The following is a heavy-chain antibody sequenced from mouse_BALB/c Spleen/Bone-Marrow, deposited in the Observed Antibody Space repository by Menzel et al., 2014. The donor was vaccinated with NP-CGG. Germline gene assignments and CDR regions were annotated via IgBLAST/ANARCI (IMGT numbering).Heavy chain of an antibody. CDR2: ILPGSDST. D-gene: IGHD2-3*01. J-gene: IGHJ2*01. CDR1: GYTFSSYW. V-gene: IGHV1-9*01. Sequence: VMLVESGGELMKPGASVKISCKATGYTFSSYWIEWVKQRPGHGLEWIGEILPGSDSTNYNEKFKGKATFTADTSSNTAYMQLSSLTSEDSAVYYCARPLYDGYYPWGQGTTLTVSS. CDR3: ARPLYDGYYP.